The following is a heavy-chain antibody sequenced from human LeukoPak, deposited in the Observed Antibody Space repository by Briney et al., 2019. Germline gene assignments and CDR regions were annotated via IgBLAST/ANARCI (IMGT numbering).Heavy chain of an antibody. CDR3: ARADWGSVDY. D-gene: IGHD7-27*01. Sequence: GGSLRLSCAPSGFTFSNYWMSWVRQAPGEGLEWVANINQDGSDKYFVDSVKGRFTIYRDNAKNSLYLQMNNLRAEDTAVYYCARADWGSVDYWGQGTLVTVSS. J-gene: IGHJ4*02. CDR2: INQDGSDK. CDR1: GFTFSNYW. V-gene: IGHV3-7*01.